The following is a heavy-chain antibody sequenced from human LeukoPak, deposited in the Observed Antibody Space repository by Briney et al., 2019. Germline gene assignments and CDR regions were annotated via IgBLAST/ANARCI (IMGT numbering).Heavy chain of an antibody. CDR3: ARESPGCSSTSCPYYYMDV. D-gene: IGHD2-2*01. J-gene: IGHJ6*03. Sequence: GGSLRLSCTASGFTFGDYSMTWFRQAPGKGLEWVANIKHDGSEKYYVDSVKGRFAISRDNAKNSLYLQMSSLRAEDTAVYYCARESPGCSSTSCPYYYMDVWGKGTTVTVSS. CDR2: IKHDGSEK. V-gene: IGHV3-7*01. CDR1: GFTFGDYS.